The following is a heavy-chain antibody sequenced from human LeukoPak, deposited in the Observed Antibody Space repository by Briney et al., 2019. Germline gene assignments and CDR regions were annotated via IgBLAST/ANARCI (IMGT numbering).Heavy chain of an antibody. CDR2: IHYSGDT. CDR3: ARGVYIAAAQYGY. Sequence: PSETLSLTCTVSGGSMTHHYWSWIRQPPGKGLEWIAYIHYSGDTSYNPSLTSRASISVDTSKNQFSLKLSSVTAADTAVYYCARGVYIAAAQYGYWGQGTLVTVSS. J-gene: IGHJ4*02. CDR1: GGSMTHHY. D-gene: IGHD6-13*01. V-gene: IGHV4-59*11.